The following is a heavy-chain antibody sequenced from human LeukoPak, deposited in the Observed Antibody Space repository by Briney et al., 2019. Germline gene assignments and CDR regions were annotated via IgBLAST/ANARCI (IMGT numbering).Heavy chain of an antibody. CDR1: GFTFSSYK. J-gene: IGHJ4*02. CDR2: ISNSGNTI. D-gene: IGHD6-19*01. CDR3: ARTSSGWLLDY. Sequence: PGGSLRLSCAASGFTFSSYKMNWVRQAPGKGLEWVSCISNSGNTIYYADSVKGRFTISRDNAKNSLYLHMNSLSTEDTAVYFCARTSSGWLLDYWGQGTLVTVSS. V-gene: IGHV3-48*01.